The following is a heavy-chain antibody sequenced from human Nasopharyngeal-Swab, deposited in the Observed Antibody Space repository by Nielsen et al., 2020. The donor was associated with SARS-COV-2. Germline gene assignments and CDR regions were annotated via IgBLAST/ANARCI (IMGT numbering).Heavy chain of an antibody. CDR1: GVSISSQY. V-gene: IGHV4-59*11. Sequence: SETLSLTCTVSGVSISSQYWSWIRQPPGKGLEWIGYISHNSGTNYNPSLKSRVTMFMDTSKNQFSQKLRSVTAADTAVYYCAKEGATGWFDPWGQGTLVTVSS. CDR2: ISHNSGT. J-gene: IGHJ5*02. CDR3: AKEGATGWFDP.